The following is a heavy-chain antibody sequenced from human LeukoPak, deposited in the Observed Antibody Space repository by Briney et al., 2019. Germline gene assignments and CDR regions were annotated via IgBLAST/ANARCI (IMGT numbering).Heavy chain of an antibody. D-gene: IGHD3-10*01. CDR3: ARDHGLGDHTFEI. Sequence: GGSLRLSCAASGFTFNSYSMNWVRQAPGKGLEWVSSISSSRSYIYYADSVKGRFTISRDNAKNSLCLQMNSLRAEDTAVYYCARDHGLGDHTFEIWGQGTMVTVSS. V-gene: IGHV3-21*01. CDR2: ISSSRSYI. CDR1: GFTFNSYS. J-gene: IGHJ3*02.